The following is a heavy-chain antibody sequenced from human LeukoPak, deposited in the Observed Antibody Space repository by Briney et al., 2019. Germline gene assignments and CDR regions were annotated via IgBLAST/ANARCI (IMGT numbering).Heavy chain of an antibody. CDR1: GFTFSDYY. CDR2: ISSSGSTI. V-gene: IGHV3-11*04. J-gene: IGHJ5*02. CDR3: ARGYDFWSGCPNMNWFDP. D-gene: IGHD3-3*01. Sequence: PGGSLRLSCAASGFTFSDYYMSWIRQAPGKGLEWVSYISSSGSTIYYADSVKGRFTISRDNAKNSLYLQMNSLRAEDTAVYYCARGYDFWSGCPNMNWFDPWGQGTLVTVSS.